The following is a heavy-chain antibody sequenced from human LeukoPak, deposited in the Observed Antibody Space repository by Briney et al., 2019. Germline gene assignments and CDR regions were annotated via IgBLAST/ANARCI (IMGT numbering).Heavy chain of an antibody. D-gene: IGHD4-23*01. J-gene: IGHJ4*02. CDR1: GFTFSSYS. V-gene: IGHV3-48*04. CDR2: ISSSSSTI. Sequence: GGSLRLSCAASGFTFSSYSMNWVRQAPGKGLEWVSYISSSSSTIYYAASVKGRFTISRDNTNNSLYLQMNGLRVEDTAIYYCARDPVYGGNSDYWGQGTLVTVSS. CDR3: ARDPVYGGNSDY.